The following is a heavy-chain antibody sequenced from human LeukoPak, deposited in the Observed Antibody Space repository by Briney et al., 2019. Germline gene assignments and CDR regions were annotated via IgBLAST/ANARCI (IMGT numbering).Heavy chain of an antibody. D-gene: IGHD2-15*01. J-gene: IGHJ5*02. CDR3: AREVEAKWFDP. V-gene: IGHV3-66*02. CDR1: RFTVSSNY. Sequence: GGSLRLSCAASRFTVSSNYMSWVRQAPGKGLEWVSVIYSGGSTYYADSVKGRFTISRDNSKNTLFLQMNSLRAEDMAVYYCAREVEAKWFDPWGQGTLVTVSS. CDR2: IYSGGST.